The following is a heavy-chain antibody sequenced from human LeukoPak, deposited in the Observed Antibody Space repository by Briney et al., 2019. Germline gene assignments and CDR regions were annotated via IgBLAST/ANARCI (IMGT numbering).Heavy chain of an antibody. CDR2: INPNSGVT. D-gene: IGHD2-8*02. V-gene: IGHV1-2*02. CDR3: AKVGHPTDIVLVPAAHSDLGTFDH. Sequence: GASVRLSCKASGYTFTGYYLHWVRQAPGQGLEWMGWINPNSGVTNYAQKFQGRVSMTRDTSISTAYMDLSRLNFDDTAVYYCAKVGHPTDIVLVPAAHSDLGTFDHWAREPWSPSPQ. CDR1: GYTFTGYY. J-gene: IGHJ4*02.